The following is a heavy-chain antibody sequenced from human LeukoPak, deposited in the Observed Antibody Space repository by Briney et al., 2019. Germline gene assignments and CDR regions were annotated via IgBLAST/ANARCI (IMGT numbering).Heavy chain of an antibody. V-gene: IGHV4-34*01. D-gene: IGHD4-11*01. CDR3: ASLGRNDYSNEVPPS. J-gene: IGHJ4*02. Sequence: PSETLSLTCAVYGGSFSNYYWNWIRQPPGKGLEWIGEINHSGSTNYNTSLKSQVNISVDKYKIHVSLKLSSVTAADMAVYYCASLGRNDYSNEVPPSWGQGTLVTVSS. CDR2: INHSGST. CDR1: GGSFSNYY.